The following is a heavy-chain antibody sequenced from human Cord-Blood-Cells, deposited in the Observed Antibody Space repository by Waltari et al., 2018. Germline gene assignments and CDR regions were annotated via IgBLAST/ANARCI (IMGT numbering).Heavy chain of an antibody. D-gene: IGHD6-6*01. CDR1: GYTFTSYG. Sequence: QVQLVQSGAEVKKPGASVKVSCKASGYTFTSYGISWVRQAPGQGLPWMGWISAYTGNTNYAQKLQGRVTMTTDTSTSTAYMELRSLRSDDTAVYYCARTDSSSSGFYYYGMDVWGQGTTVTVSS. CDR2: ISAYTGNT. V-gene: IGHV1-18*01. J-gene: IGHJ6*02. CDR3: ARTDSSSSGFYYYGMDV.